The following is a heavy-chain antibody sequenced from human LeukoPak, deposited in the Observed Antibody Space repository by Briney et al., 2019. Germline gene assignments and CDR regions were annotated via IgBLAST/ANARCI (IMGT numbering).Heavy chain of an antibody. J-gene: IGHJ3*02. CDR1: GGTFSSYA. Sequence: SVKVSCKASGGTFSSYAISWVRQAPGQGLEWMGRIIPIFGTANYAQKFQGRVTIATDESTSTAYMELSSLRSEDTAVYYCARGGYPTDDAFDIWGQGTMVTVSS. V-gene: IGHV1-69*05. CDR2: IIPIFGTA. CDR3: ARGGYPTDDAFDI. D-gene: IGHD3-22*01.